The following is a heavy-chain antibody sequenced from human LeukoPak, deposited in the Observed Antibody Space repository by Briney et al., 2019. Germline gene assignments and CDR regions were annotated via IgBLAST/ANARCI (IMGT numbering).Heavy chain of an antibody. J-gene: IGHJ5*02. CDR3: AKSEGGQRWLQFMS. Sequence: PSETLSLTCTVSGASISSSSYYWGWIRQPPGKGLEWIGSIYYGGSTYYNPSLKSRVTISVDTSKNQFSLKVNSVTAADTAVYYCAKSEGGQRWLQFMSWGQGTLVTVSS. V-gene: IGHV4-39*07. D-gene: IGHD5-24*01. CDR1: GASISSSSYY. CDR2: IYYGGST.